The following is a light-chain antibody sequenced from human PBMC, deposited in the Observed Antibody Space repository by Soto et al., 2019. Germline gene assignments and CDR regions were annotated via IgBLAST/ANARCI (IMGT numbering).Light chain of an antibody. CDR1: QGISSY. CDR2: AAS. Sequence: IPLTQAPSSLSASVGDRVTITCPARQGISSYLAWYQQKPGKAPKLLIYAASTLQSGVPSRFSGSGSGTDFTLTISSLQPEDFATYYCQQLNSYPITFGQGTRLEIK. V-gene: IGKV1-9*01. CDR3: QQLNSYPIT. J-gene: IGKJ5*01.